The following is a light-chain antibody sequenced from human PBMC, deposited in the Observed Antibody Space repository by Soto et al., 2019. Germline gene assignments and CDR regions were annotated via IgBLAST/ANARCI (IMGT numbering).Light chain of an antibody. V-gene: IGLV2-14*01. CDR2: DVS. Sequence: QSALTQPASVSGSPGQSITISCTGTSSDVGGYNYVSWYPQHPGKAPKLMIYDVSNRPSGVSNRVSGSKSGNTASLTISGLQAEDEADYYCSSYTSSSTLDVVFGGGTKLTVL. CDR1: SSDVGGYNY. CDR3: SSYTSSSTLDVV. J-gene: IGLJ2*01.